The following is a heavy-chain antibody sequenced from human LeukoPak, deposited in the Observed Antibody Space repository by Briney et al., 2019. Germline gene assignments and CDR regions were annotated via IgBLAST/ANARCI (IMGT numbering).Heavy chain of an antibody. CDR2: IWYDGSNK. CDR3: ARDEDHYFDY. CDR1: GFTFSSYG. J-gene: IGHJ4*02. Sequence: GGSLRLSCAASGFTFSSYGIHWVRQAPGEGLEWVAVIWYDGSNKYYADSVKGRFTISRDNSKNTLYLQMNSLRAEDTAVYYCARDEDHYFDYWGQGTLVTVSS. V-gene: IGHV3-33*01.